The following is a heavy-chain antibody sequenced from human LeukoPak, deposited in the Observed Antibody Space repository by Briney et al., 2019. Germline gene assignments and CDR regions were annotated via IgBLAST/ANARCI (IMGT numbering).Heavy chain of an antibody. CDR1: GFTFSSYA. V-gene: IGHV3-23*01. CDR3: AKGGAMADKYYQE. Sequence: PGGSLRLSCAASGFTFSSYAMRWVRQAPGKGLEWVSSTTDSGSRTYYADSVKGRFTISRDNSKKMLYLQMNSLRAEDTAVYYCAKGGAMADKYYQEWGQGTLVTVSS. D-gene: IGHD6-19*01. J-gene: IGHJ1*01. CDR2: TTDSGSRT.